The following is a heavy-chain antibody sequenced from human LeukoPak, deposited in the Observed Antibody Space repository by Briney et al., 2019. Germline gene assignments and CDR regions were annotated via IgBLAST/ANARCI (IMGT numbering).Heavy chain of an antibody. V-gene: IGHV5-51*01. CDR2: IYPGDSDT. CDR1: GYSFTNYW. D-gene: IGHD5-12*01. Sequence: GESLKISCKGSGYSFTNYWIGWVRQMPGKGLEWMGIIYPGDSDTRYSPSFQGQVTISADKSISTAYLQWSSLKASDTAMYYCARASNSGYDSRHAFDIWGQGTMVTVSS. CDR3: ARASNSGYDSRHAFDI. J-gene: IGHJ3*02.